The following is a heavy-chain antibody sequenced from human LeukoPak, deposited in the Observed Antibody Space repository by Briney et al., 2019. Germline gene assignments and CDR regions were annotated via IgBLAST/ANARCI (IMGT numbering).Heavy chain of an antibody. CDR3: ARDSSGYDAFDI. CDR1: GFSVSSNY. J-gene: IGHJ3*02. CDR2: IYSGGST. D-gene: IGHD3-22*01. Sequence: GGSLRLSCAASGFSVSSNYMSWVRQAPGKGLEWVSVIYSGGSTYYADSVKGRFTISRDNSKNTLYLQMNSLRAEDTAVYYCARDSSGYDAFDIWGQGTMVTVSS. V-gene: IGHV3-53*05.